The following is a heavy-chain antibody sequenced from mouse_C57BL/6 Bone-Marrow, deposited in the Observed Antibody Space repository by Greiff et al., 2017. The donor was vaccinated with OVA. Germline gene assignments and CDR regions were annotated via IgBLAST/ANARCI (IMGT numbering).Heavy chain of an antibody. CDR2: IDPDTGGT. J-gene: IGHJ2*01. CDR1: GYTFTDYE. V-gene: IGHV1-15*01. CDR3: TRRLLRYFDD. D-gene: IGHD1-1*01. Sequence: VQLQQSGAELVRPGASVTLSCKASGYTFTDYEMHWVKQTPVHGLEWIGAIDPDTGGTAYNQKFKGKAILTADKSSSTAYMQLRSLTSEDSAVYYSTRRLLRYFDDWGKGTTLTVSS.